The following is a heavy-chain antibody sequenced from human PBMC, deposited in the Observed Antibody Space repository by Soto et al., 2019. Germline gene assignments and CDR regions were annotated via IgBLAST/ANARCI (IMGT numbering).Heavy chain of an antibody. J-gene: IGHJ6*02. V-gene: IGHV1-18*01. CDR1: GYPFSSYG. Sequence: QVQLVQSGAEVKKPGASVKVSCKASGYPFSSYGIAWVRQAPGQGLEWMGWISTYNGGTYYAQKLQDRVTMTTDTSTSTVYTDRRTLRSDDTAAYYCTRDQPVDVNYYYCRNVWGQRTT. CDR2: ISTYNGGT. CDR3: TRDQPVDVNYYYCRNV.